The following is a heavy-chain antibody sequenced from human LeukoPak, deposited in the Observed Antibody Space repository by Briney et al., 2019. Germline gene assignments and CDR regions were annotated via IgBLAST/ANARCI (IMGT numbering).Heavy chain of an antibody. CDR2: INHSGST. Sequence: TSETLSLTCAVYGGSFSGYYWSWIRQPPGKGLEWIGEINHSGSTNYNPSLKSRVTISVDTSKNQFSLKLSSVTAADTAVYYCARARRGYAFDIWGQGTMVTVSS. J-gene: IGHJ3*02. D-gene: IGHD3-10*01. V-gene: IGHV4-34*01. CDR1: GGSFSGYY. CDR3: ARARRGYAFDI.